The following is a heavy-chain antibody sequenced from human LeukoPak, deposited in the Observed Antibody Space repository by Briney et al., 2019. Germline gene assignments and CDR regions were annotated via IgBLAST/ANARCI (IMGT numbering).Heavy chain of an antibody. CDR1: GGSISSGDYY. J-gene: IGHJ4*02. CDR3: ARGSWSSSIDY. V-gene: IGHV4-30-4*01. Sequence: PAETLSLTCTVSGGSISSGDYYWSWIRQPPGKGLEWIAYIYYRGSTYHNPSLKSRLTISVDTSKNQFSLRLSSVTAADTAVYYCARGSWSSSIDYWGQGTLVTVSS. D-gene: IGHD6-6*01. CDR2: IYYRGST.